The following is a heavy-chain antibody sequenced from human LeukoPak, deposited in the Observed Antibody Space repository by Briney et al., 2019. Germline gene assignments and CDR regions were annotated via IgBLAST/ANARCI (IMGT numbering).Heavy chain of an antibody. V-gene: IGHV4-34*09. CDR1: GGSFSGFY. CDR3: ARGIYDSSGYYSYFDY. J-gene: IGHJ4*02. CDR2: IYYSGST. Sequence: SETLSLTCAVYGGSFSGFYWSWIRQPPGKGLEWIGYIYYSGSTYYNPSLKSRVTISVDTSKNQFSLKLSSVTAADTAVYYCARGIYDSSGYYSYFDYWGQGTLVTVSS. D-gene: IGHD3-22*01.